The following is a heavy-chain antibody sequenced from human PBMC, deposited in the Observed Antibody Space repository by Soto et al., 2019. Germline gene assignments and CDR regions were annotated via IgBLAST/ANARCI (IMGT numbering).Heavy chain of an antibody. CDR2: INSDGSST. J-gene: IGHJ4*02. CDR3: ARVPLGRVAIHYFDY. D-gene: IGHD7-27*01. Sequence: EVQLVESGGGLVQPGGSLRLSCAASGFTFSSYWMHWVRQAPGKGLVWVSRINSDGSSTSYADSVKGRCTISRDNAKNTLYLQMNSLIAEDTAVYYCARVPLGRVAIHYFDYWGQGTLVTFSS. V-gene: IGHV3-74*01. CDR1: GFTFSSYW.